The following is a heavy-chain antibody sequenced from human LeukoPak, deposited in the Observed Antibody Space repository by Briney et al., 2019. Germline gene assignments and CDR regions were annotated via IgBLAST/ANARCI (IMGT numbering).Heavy chain of an antibody. D-gene: IGHD2-2*01. CDR1: GFTFRSYA. Sequence: GGSLRLSCAASGFTFRSYAMTWVRQAPGKGLEWVSEISNVGTINYADSVKGRFTMSRDNSKNTLYLQMGSLRAEDMAVYYCARDFLGSRAPPLGMGPGDYWGQGTLVTVSS. J-gene: IGHJ4*02. CDR3: ARDFLGSRAPPLGMGPGDY. CDR2: ISNVGTI. V-gene: IGHV3-23*01.